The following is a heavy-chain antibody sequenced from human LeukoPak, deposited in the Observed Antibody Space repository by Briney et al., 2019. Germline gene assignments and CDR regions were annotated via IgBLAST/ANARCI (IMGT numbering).Heavy chain of an antibody. CDR2: ISGSGGST. J-gene: IGHJ5*02. CDR3: ARFHTSSWFDP. CDR1: GFTFSSYA. D-gene: IGHD6-13*01. V-gene: IGHV3-23*01. Sequence: TGGSLRLSCAASGFTFSSYAMSWVRQARGKGLEWVSAISGSGGSTYYADSVKGRFSISRDNSKNTLYLQLNSLRAEDTAVYYCARFHTSSWFDPWGPGTLVTVSS.